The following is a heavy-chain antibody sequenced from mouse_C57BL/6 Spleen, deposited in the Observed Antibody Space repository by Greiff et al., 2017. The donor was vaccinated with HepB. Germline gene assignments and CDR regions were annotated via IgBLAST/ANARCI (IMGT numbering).Heavy chain of an antibody. V-gene: IGHV1-55*01. Sequence: QVQLQQPGAELVKPGASVKMSCKASGYTFTSYWITWVKQRPGQGLEWIGDIYPGSGSTNYNEKFKSKATLTVDTPSSTAYMQLSSLTSEDSAVYYCARGAWFAYWGQGTLVTVSA. CDR1: GYTFTSYW. CDR3: ARGAWFAY. CDR2: IYPGSGST. J-gene: IGHJ3*01.